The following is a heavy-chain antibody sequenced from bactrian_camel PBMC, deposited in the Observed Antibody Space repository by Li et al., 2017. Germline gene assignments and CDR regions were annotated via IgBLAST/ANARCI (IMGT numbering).Heavy chain of an antibody. CDR1: GFTFSQTF. V-gene: IGHV3S9*01. CDR3: ASYGDKWDYKY. D-gene: IGHD6*01. J-gene: IGHJ4*01. Sequence: QVELVESGGGLVQPGGSAGLTCETSGFTFSQTFVSWVRQIPGKGLEWLSFIDNAGRTYYSDAVKGRFTISRDNAKNTLYLQLNNLKTEDTAMYYCASYGDKWDYKYWGQGTQVTVS. CDR2: IDNAGRT.